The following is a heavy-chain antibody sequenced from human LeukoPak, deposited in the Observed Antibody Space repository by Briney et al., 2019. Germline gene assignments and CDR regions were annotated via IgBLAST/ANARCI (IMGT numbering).Heavy chain of an antibody. CDR2: ISAYNGNT. J-gene: IGHJ5*02. D-gene: IGHD1-7*01. V-gene: IGHV1-18*01. CDR1: GYTFTSYG. CDR3: ARDYNWNYAGDSWFDP. Sequence: GASVKVSCKASGYTFTSYGISWVRQAPGQGLEWMGWISAYNGNTNYAQKLQGRVTMTTDTSTSTAYMELRSLRSDDTAVYYCARDYNWNYAGDSWFDPWGQGTLVTVSS.